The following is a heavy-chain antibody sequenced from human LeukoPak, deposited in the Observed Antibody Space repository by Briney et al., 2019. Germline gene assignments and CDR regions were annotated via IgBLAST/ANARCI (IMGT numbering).Heavy chain of an antibody. CDR1: GGSISSYY. CDR3: AMGHDRLLLHNWFDP. Sequence: PSETLFLTCTVSGGSISSYYWSWIRQPPGKGLEWIGYVYHTGRTNYNPSLRSRVTMSVDAPKHRISLDLTSVTAADTAVYYCAMGHDRLLLHNWFDPWGQGIPVIVSS. V-gene: IGHV4-59*01. D-gene: IGHD2-15*01. J-gene: IGHJ5*02. CDR2: VYHTGRT.